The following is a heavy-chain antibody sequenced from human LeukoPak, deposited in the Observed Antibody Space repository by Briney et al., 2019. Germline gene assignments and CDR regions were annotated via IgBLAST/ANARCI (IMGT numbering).Heavy chain of an antibody. Sequence: GGSLRLSCAASGFTFSSYSMNWVRQAPGKGLEWVSSISGSNSYIYYADSMKGRFTISRDNAKNSLYLHMNSLTVEDTAVYYCSRDPRHSDYWGQGTLVTVSS. CDR3: SRDPRHSDY. J-gene: IGHJ4*02. CDR2: ISGSNSYI. V-gene: IGHV3-21*04. CDR1: GFTFSSYS.